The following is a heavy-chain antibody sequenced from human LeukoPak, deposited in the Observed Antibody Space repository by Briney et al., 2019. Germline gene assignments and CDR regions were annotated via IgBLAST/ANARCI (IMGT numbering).Heavy chain of an antibody. V-gene: IGHV1-2*02. CDR3: VRERIFRYYMDV. J-gene: IGHJ6*03. D-gene: IGHD2/OR15-2a*01. CDR1: GYTFTGYY. Sequence: ASVKVSCKASGYTFTGYYMHWVRQAPGQGLEWMGWINPNSGGTNYAQKFQGRVTMTRDTSISTAYMELSRLRSDDTAVYYCVRERIFRYYMDVWGKGTTVTVSS. CDR2: INPNSGGT.